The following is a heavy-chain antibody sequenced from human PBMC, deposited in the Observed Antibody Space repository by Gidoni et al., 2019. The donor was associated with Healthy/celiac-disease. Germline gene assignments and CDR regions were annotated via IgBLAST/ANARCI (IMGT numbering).Heavy chain of an antibody. J-gene: IGHJ3*02. CDR2: ISSSGSTI. CDR3: AREKGYDSSGYAGAFDI. D-gene: IGHD3-22*01. CDR1: GCTFSSYE. Sequence: EVQLVESGGGLVQPGGSLRLHCAAPGCTFSSYEMNGVRQAPVKGLEWVSYISSSGSTIYYADSVKGRFTISRDNAKNSLYLQMNSLRAEDTAVYYCAREKGYDSSGYAGAFDIWGQGTMVTVSS. V-gene: IGHV3-48*03.